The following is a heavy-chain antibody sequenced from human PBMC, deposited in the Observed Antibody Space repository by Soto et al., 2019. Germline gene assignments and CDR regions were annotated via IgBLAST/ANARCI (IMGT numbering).Heavy chain of an antibody. D-gene: IGHD2-15*01. CDR2: IHSDGSST. CDR1: GFTFNYYW. CDR3: ARGEKGGFDL. J-gene: IGHJ3*01. Sequence: EVQLVESEGGLVQRGGSLRLSCAASGFTFNYYWMHWVRQAPGQGLVWVSHIHSDGSSTTYADSVKGGFTISRDNAKNTLYLQMNSLRAEDTAVYYCARGEKGGFDLWGQGTTVTVSS. V-gene: IGHV3-74*01.